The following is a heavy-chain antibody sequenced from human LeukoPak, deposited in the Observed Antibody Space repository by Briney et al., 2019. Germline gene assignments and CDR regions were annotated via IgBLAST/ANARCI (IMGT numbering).Heavy chain of an antibody. CDR3: AREGLMTIKAFDI. D-gene: IGHD4/OR15-4a*01. CDR2: ISYSGNT. Sequence: SETLSLTCSVSGDSITNYYWSWVRQPPGKGLEWIGYISYSGNTNYNPSLKGRVTISIDTSKNQFSLKLSPVTAADTAVYYCAREGLMTIKAFDIWGQGTMVTVSS. J-gene: IGHJ3*02. CDR1: GDSITNYY. V-gene: IGHV4-59*01.